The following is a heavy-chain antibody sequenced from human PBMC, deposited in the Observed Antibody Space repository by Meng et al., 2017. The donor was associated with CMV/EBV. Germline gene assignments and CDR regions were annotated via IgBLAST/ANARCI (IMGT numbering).Heavy chain of an antibody. J-gene: IGHJ4*02. CDR2: IIPILGTA. D-gene: IGHD3-16*02. Sequence: VQLFESGGGVRRAGSSVKVSCKASGGTFSRYAIRWVRQAPGQGLEWMGGIIPILGTANYAQKFQGRVTITADESTSTAYMELSSLRSEDTAVYYCARQLRLGELSPFDYWGQGTLVTVSS. CDR1: GGTFSRYA. CDR3: ARQLRLGELSPFDY. V-gene: IGHV1-69*12.